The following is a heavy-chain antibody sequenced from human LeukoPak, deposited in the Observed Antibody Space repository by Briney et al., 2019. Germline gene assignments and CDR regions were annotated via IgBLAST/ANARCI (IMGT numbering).Heavy chain of an antibody. CDR3: ARDGGYYYDSSGYIEFDY. CDR2: ISGSGGNT. V-gene: IGHV3-23*01. CDR1: GFTFSSYT. Sequence: PGGSLRLSCAASGFTFSSYTMTWVRQAPGKGLEWVSAISGSGGNTYYADSVKGRFTISRDNSKNTLYLQMNSLRAEDTAVYYCARDGGYYYDSSGYIEFDYWGQGTLVTVSS. D-gene: IGHD3-22*01. J-gene: IGHJ4*02.